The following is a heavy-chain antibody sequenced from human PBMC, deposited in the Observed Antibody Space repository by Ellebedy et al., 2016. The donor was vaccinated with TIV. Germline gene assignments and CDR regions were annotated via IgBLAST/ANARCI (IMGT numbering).Heavy chain of an antibody. CDR2: ISHSGNT. V-gene: IGHV4/OR15-8*02. D-gene: IGHD2/OR15-2a*01. Sequence: SETLSLTCAISGASITTDTWWSWVRQTPGKGLEWIGEISHSGNTNYNPSLKSRVTLSIDRSKNHFSLRVDSVTAADTAVYYCARRWDGTFFYYYLDIWGRGTTVTVSS. CDR1: GASITTDTW. CDR3: ARRWDGTFFYYYLDI. J-gene: IGHJ6*03.